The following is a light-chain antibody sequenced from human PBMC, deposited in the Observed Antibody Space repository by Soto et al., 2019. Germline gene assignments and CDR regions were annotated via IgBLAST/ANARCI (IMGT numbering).Light chain of an antibody. CDR2: KAS. CDR3: QHDSSYSEA. J-gene: IGKJ1*01. Sequence: DIQMTQSPSTLSGSVGDRVTITCRASQTISSWLAWYQQKPGKAPKLLSYKASTRKSGVPSRFSGGGSGTEFTLTISSLQPDDFGTYYCQHDSSYSEAFGQGTKVELK. CDR1: QTISSW. V-gene: IGKV1-5*03.